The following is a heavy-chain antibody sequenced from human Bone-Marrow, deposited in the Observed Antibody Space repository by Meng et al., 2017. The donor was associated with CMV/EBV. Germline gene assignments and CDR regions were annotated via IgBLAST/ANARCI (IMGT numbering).Heavy chain of an antibody. Sequence: ETLSLTCAASGFTFSSYSMNWVRQAPGKGLEWVSSISSSSSYIYYADSVKGRFTISRDNAKNSLYLQMNSLRAEDTAVYYCARDQFYAMDYWGQGTLVTAPQ. CDR2: ISSSSSYI. CDR1: GFTFSSYS. D-gene: IGHD5/OR15-5a*01. J-gene: IGHJ4*02. V-gene: IGHV3-21*01. CDR3: ARDQFYAMDY.